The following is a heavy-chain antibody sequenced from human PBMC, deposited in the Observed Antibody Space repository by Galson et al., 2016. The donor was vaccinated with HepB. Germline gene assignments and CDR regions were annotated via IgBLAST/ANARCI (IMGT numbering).Heavy chain of an antibody. CDR1: GFTVSNLY. V-gene: IGHV3-53*01. J-gene: IGHJ5*02. CDR3: ATQSASTKCYWCFDP. Sequence: SLRLSCAASGFTVSNLYMTWVRQAPGKGLEWVSLIYNSGSTTYADSVKGRFTISRDNSKNMMYLQMNNLRADDTAVYYCATQSASTKCYWCFDPWGQGTLVTVSS. CDR2: IYNSGST. D-gene: IGHD2-2*01.